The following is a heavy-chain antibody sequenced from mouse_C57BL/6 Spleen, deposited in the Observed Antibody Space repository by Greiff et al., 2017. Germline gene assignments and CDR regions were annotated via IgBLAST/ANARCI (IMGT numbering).Heavy chain of an antibody. J-gene: IGHJ4*01. CDR3: AKRQIYYDYEDYAMDY. CDR2: ILPGSGST. CDR1: GYTFTGYW. Sequence: QVQLKQSGAELMKPGASVKLSCKATGYTFTGYWIEWVKQRPGHGLEWIGEILPGSGSTNYNEKFKGKATFTADTSSNTAYMQLSSLTTEDSAIYYCAKRQIYYDYEDYAMDYWGQGTSVTVSS. V-gene: IGHV1-9*01. D-gene: IGHD2-4*01.